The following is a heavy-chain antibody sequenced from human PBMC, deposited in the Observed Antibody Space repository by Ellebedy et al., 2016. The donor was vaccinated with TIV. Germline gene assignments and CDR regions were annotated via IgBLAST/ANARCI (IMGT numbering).Heavy chain of an antibody. Sequence: GGSLRLSCVASGFTVSSNYMFWVRQAPGKGLEWVALQHGTDIPYYADSVRGRFTVSRDDSQNKLFLQMNNLRGDDTAVYYCARTDCSGRSCYSFFNHWGQGTLVTVSS. CDR1: GFTVSSNY. D-gene: IGHD2-15*01. V-gene: IGHV3-53*01. CDR2: QHGTDIP. J-gene: IGHJ1*01. CDR3: ARTDCSGRSCYSFFNH.